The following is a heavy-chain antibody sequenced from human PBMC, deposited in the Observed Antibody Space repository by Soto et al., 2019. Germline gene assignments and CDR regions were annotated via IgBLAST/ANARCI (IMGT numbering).Heavy chain of an antibody. V-gene: IGHV4-31*03. CDR2: IYYSGST. D-gene: IGHD5-18*01. J-gene: IGHJ6*02. CDR1: GGSISSGGYY. CDR3: ARGDTAMGYGMDV. Sequence: PSETLSLTCTVSGGSISSGGYYWSWIRQHPGKGLEWIGYIYYSGSTYYNPSLKSRVTISVDTSKNQFSLKLSSVTAADTAVYYCARGDTAMGYGMDVWGQGTTVTVSS.